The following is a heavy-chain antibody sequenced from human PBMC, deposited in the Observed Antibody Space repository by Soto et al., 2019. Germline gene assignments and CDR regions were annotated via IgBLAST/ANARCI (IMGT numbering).Heavy chain of an antibody. D-gene: IGHD1-26*01. Sequence: QVQLVESGAGVVQPGRSLRLSCAASGFTFSSYAMHWVRQAPGKGLEWVAVISYDGSNKYYADSVKGRFTISRDNSKNTLYLQMNSLRAEDTAVYYCARRGLLALFDYWGQGTLVTVSS. CDR1: GFTFSSYA. V-gene: IGHV3-30-3*01. CDR3: ARRGLLALFDY. J-gene: IGHJ4*02. CDR2: ISYDGSNK.